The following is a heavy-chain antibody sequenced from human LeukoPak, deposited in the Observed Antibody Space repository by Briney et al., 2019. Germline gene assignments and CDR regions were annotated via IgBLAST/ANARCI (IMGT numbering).Heavy chain of an antibody. D-gene: IGHD2-21*02. CDR2: ISSSGSTI. Sequence: GGSLRLSCAASGFTFSDYYMSWIRQAPGKGLEWVSYISSSGSTIYYADSVKGRFTISRDNAKNSLYLQMNSLRAEDTAVYCCARGVFSYCGGDCYSIYFDYWGQGTLVTVSS. J-gene: IGHJ4*02. V-gene: IGHV3-11*04. CDR1: GFTFSDYY. CDR3: ARGVFSYCGGDCYSIYFDY.